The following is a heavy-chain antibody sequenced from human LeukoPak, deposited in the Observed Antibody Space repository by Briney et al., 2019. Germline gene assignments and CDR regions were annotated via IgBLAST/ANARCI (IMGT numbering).Heavy chain of an antibody. V-gene: IGHV3-30*01. CDR1: GFTLSSYA. J-gene: IGHJ4*02. Sequence: GGSLRLSCAASGFTLSSYAMHWVRQAPGKGLEWVAVISYDGSNKYYADSVKGRSTISRDNSRNTLYLQMNSLRAEDTAVYYCARAYDSSGYYEGLDYWGQGTLVTVSS. CDR2: ISYDGSNK. D-gene: IGHD3-22*01. CDR3: ARAYDSSGYYEGLDY.